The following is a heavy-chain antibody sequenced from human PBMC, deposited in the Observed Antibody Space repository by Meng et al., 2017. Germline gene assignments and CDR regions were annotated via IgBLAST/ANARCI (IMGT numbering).Heavy chain of an antibody. CDR3: AREEGSSWSHY. CDR1: GYTFTGYY. V-gene: IGHV1-2*06. CDR2: INPNSGGT. J-gene: IGHJ4*02. Sequence: ASVKVSCKASGYTFTGYYMHWVRQAPGQGLEWRGRINPNSGGTNYAQKFQGRVTMTRDTSISTAYMELSRLRSDDTAVYYCAREEGSSWSHYWGQGTLVTVSS. D-gene: IGHD6-13*01.